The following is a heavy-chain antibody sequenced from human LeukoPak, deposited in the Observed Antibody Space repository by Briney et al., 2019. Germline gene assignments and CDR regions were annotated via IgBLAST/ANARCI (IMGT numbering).Heavy chain of an antibody. V-gene: IGHV1-18*01. CDR3: ASFTHSSSWTPDNWFDP. Sequence: GASVKVSCKASGYTFTNYGISWVRQAPGQGLEWMGWISAYNGNTNYAQRLQGRVTMTTDTSTSTAYMELRSLRSDDTAVYYCASFTHSSSWTPDNWFDPWGQGTLVTVSS. D-gene: IGHD6-13*01. CDR1: GYTFTNYG. J-gene: IGHJ5*02. CDR2: ISAYNGNT.